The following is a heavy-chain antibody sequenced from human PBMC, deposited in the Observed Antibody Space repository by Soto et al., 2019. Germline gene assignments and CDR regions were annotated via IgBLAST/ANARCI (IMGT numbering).Heavy chain of an antibody. J-gene: IGHJ4*02. CDR3: VRDFRGAVAGSEFDH. CDR1: GFSFVSYW. CDR2: INGNADNS. Sequence: GGSLRLSCAASGFSFVSYWMHWVRQVPGEGLAWVSRINGNADNSDYADSVKGRFTISRDNAMNRLYLQTDSLRADDTGVYYCVRDFRGAVAGSEFDHWGQGTLVTVSS. D-gene: IGHD6-19*01. V-gene: IGHV3-74*01.